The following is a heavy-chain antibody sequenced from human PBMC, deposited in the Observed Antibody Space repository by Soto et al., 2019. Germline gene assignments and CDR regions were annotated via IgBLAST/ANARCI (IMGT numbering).Heavy chain of an antibody. CDR3: ARENQYDDILTGYFNDY. CDR1: GYTFTNYG. CDR2: ISAYNGNT. Sequence: QVQLVQSGAEVKKPGASVKVSCRASGYTFTNYGISWVRQAPGQGLEWMGWISAYNGNTNYAQKLQGRVTMTTDTSMRTAYMELRSLRSDDTAVDYCARENQYDDILTGYFNDYWGQGTLVTVSS. J-gene: IGHJ4*02. D-gene: IGHD3-9*01. V-gene: IGHV1-18*01.